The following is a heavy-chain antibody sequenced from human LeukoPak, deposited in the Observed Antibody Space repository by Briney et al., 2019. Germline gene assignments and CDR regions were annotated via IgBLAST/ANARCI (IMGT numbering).Heavy chain of an antibody. CDR2: IRYDGSNQ. Sequence: PGGSLRLSCAASGFTFSGYGMHWVRQAPGKGLEWVAFIRYDGSNQYYADSVKGRFTISRDNSKNTLYLQMNSLRAEDTAVYYCAKDCDSSGYDDYWGQGTLVTVSS. CDR3: AKDCDSSGYDDY. J-gene: IGHJ4*02. CDR1: GFTFSGYG. D-gene: IGHD3-22*01. V-gene: IGHV3-30*02.